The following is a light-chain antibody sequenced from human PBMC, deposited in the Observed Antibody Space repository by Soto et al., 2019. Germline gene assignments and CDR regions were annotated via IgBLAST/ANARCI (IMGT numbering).Light chain of an antibody. J-gene: IGKJ1*01. CDR2: AAS. CDR3: QQYYSYPQR. V-gene: IGKV1-8*01. CDR1: QGISRY. Sequence: AIRMTQSPSSLSASTGDRVTITCPASQGISRYLAWYQQKPGKAPKLLIYAASTLHSGVPSRFSGSGSGTDFTLTISCLQSEDFATYYCQQYYSYPQRFGQVNKVEIK.